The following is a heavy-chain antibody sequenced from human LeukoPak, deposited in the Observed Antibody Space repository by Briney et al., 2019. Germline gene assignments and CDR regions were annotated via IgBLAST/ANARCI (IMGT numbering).Heavy chain of an antibody. CDR2: IRYDGSNK. V-gene: IGHV3-30*02. CDR3: AKDKDTATFDY. Sequence: PGGSLGFSGAASGLTFSGYGMHGFRQAPGKGLEGVAFIRYDGSNKYYADSVKGRFTISRDNSKNTLYLQMNSLRAEDTAVYYCAKDKDTATFDYWGQGTLVTVSS. D-gene: IGHD5-18*01. J-gene: IGHJ4*02. CDR1: GLTFSGYG.